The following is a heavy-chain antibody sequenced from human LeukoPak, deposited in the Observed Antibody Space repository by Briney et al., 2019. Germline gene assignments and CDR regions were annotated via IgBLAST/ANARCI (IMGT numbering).Heavy chain of an antibody. CDR3: AKDGYCSSTSCRATPFDP. Sequence: PGGSLRLSCAASGFTFSDYYMNWIRQAPGKGLEWVSYISSSGSTISYADSVKGRFTVSRDNAKNSLYLQMNSLRAEDTAVYYCAKDGYCSSTSCRATPFDPWGQGTLVTVSS. CDR2: ISSSGSTI. J-gene: IGHJ5*02. CDR1: GFTFSDYY. D-gene: IGHD2-2*03. V-gene: IGHV3-11*01.